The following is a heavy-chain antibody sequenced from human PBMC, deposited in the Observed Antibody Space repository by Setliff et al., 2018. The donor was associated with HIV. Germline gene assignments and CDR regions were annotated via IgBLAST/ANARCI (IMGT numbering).Heavy chain of an antibody. J-gene: IGHJ4*02. CDR3: ARDLMGVAAADEKLDY. CDR2: IWYDGSNK. CDR1: FFPFRGSG. Sequence: SLLLSFSSSFFPFRGSGMHWVRQAPGKGLEWVALIWYDGSNKYYADSVKGRFTISRDNSKNTLYLQMSSLRAEDTAVYYCARDLMGVAAADEKLDYWGQGTLVTVSS. V-gene: IGHV3-33*08. D-gene: IGHD6-13*01.